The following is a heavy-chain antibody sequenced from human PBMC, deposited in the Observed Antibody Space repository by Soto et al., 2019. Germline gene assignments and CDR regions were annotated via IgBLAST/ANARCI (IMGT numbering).Heavy chain of an antibody. CDR2: IYYSGST. CDR1: GGSISSGDYY. Sequence: SETLSLTCTVPGGSISSGDYYWSWFRQPPGKGLEWIGYIYYSGSTYYNPSLKSRVTISVDTSKNQFSLKLSSVTAADTAVYYCARAMVVTQNWFDPWGQGTLVTVSS. V-gene: IGHV4-30-4*01. CDR3: ARAMVVTQNWFDP. D-gene: IGHD2-21*02. J-gene: IGHJ5*02.